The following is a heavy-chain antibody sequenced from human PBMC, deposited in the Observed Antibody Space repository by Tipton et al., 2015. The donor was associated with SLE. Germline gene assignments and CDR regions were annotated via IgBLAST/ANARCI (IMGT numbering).Heavy chain of an antibody. J-gene: IGHJ4*02. V-gene: IGHV4-59*01. Sequence: SLTCTVSGDSITSYYWNWIRQPPGKGLEWIGYIYYNGHTNYSPSLKSRVTLSVDTSKNQFSLTLSSVTAADTAVYYCARLNDATAIASFDYWGQGNLVTVSS. CDR1: GDSITSYY. D-gene: IGHD2-21*02. CDR3: ARLNDATAIASFDY. CDR2: IYYNGHT.